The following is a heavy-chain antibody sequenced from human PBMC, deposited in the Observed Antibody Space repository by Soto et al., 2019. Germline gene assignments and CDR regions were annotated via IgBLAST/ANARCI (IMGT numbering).Heavy chain of an antibody. CDR2: ISGSGGST. CDR3: AKSMNYGDDLFDY. CDR1: GFTFSSYA. V-gene: IGHV3-23*01. J-gene: IGHJ4*02. D-gene: IGHD4-17*01. Sequence: EVELLESGGGLVHPGGSLRLSCAASGFTFSSYAMSWVRQAPGKGLEWVSAISGSGGSTYYADSVKGRFTISRDNSKNTLYLQMNSLRAEDTAVYYCAKSMNYGDDLFDYWGQGTLVTVSS.